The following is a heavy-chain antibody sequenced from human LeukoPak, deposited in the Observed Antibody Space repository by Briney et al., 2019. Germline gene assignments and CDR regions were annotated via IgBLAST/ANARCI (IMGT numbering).Heavy chain of an antibody. V-gene: IGHV3-74*01. D-gene: IGHD3-22*01. CDR2: IISDGSST. Sequence: PGGPWRLSGEAPGSPFSTYWWTWFGQPPGKGLFWSSRIISDGSSTSYADSVKGRFTISRDNAKNTLYLQMNSLRAEDTAVYYCARGEWDYYDSSGYYYVSDWGQGTLVTVSS. CDR1: GSPFSTYW. J-gene: IGHJ4*02. CDR3: ARGEWDYYDSSGYYYVSD.